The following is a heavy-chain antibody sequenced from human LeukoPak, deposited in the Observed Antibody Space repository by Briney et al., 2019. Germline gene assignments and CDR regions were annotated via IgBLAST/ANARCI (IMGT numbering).Heavy chain of an antibody. CDR3: ATLHSSSWYNYYYYGMDV. D-gene: IGHD6-13*01. V-gene: IGHV4-30-2*01. J-gene: IGHJ6*02. CDR2: IYHGGST. Sequence: SETLSLTCTVSGGSISSGGYYWSWIRQPPGKGLEWIGYIYHGGSTNYNPSLKSRVTISVDTSKNQFSLKLSSVTAADTAVYYCATLHSSSWYNYYYYGMDVWGQGTTVTVSS. CDR1: GGSISSGGYY.